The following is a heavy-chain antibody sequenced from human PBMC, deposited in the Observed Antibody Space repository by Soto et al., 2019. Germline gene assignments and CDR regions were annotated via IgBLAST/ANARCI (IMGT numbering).Heavy chain of an antibody. CDR3: ATGCIGGSCYYYSYYMDV. Sequence: ASVKVSCKASGYSFTSYYMHWVRQAPGQGLEWMGIINPSGGSTSYAQKFQGRVTMTRDTSTSTVYMELSSLRSEDTAVYYCATGCIGGSCYYYSYYMDVWGIGTTVNVSS. D-gene: IGHD2-15*01. V-gene: IGHV1-46*03. J-gene: IGHJ6*03. CDR2: INPSGGST. CDR1: GYSFTSYY.